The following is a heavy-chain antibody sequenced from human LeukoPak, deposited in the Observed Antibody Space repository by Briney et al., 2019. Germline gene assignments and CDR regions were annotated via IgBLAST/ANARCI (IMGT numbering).Heavy chain of an antibody. J-gene: IGHJ6*02. CDR1: GGTFSSYA. D-gene: IGHD5-24*01. V-gene: IGHV1-69*13. CDR2: IIPIFGTA. Sequence: SVKVSCKASGGTFSSYAITWVRQAPGQGLEWMGGIIPIFGTANYAQKFQGGVTITADESTSTAYMELSSLRSEDTAVYYCARVSMATIHYYYYGMDVWGQGTTVTVSS. CDR3: ARVSMATIHYYYYGMDV.